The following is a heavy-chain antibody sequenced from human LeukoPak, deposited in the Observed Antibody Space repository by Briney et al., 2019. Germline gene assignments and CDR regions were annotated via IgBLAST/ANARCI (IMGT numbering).Heavy chain of an antibody. J-gene: IGHJ4*02. Sequence: PGGSLRLSCAASESTVSSYWMHWVRQAPGKGLVWVSGINSDGSSTSHADSVKGRFTISRDNAKNTLYLQMNSLRAEDTAVYYCARGTYYVDYWGQGTLVTVSS. V-gene: IGHV3-74*01. CDR1: ESTVSSYW. CDR2: INSDGSST. CDR3: ARGTYYVDY.